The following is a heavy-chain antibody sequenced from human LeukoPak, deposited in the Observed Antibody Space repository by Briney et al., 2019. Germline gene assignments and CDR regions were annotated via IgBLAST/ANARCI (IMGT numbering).Heavy chain of an antibody. Sequence: GGSLRLSCAASGFTFSSYWMSWVRQAPGKGLEWVANIKQDGSEKYYVDSVKGRFTISRDNAKNSLYLQMNSLRAEDTAVYYCAREGCSSTSCYTGDYYFDYWGQGTLVTVSP. CDR2: IKQDGSEK. V-gene: IGHV3-7*01. J-gene: IGHJ4*02. D-gene: IGHD2-2*02. CDR1: GFTFSSYW. CDR3: AREGCSSTSCYTGDYYFDY.